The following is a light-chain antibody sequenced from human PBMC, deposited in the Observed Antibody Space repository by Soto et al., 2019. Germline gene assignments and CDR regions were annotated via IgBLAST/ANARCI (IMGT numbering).Light chain of an antibody. J-gene: IGLJ3*02. CDR1: SSDVGNYKY. Sequence: QSALTQYPSASGSPGQSVTISCTGTSSDVGNYKYVSWYQQHPGKAPKLMIYEVSKRPSGVPDRFSGSKSGNTASLTVSGLQVEDEADYYCSSYAGSNLWVFGGGPKLTVL. CDR3: SSYAGSNLWV. CDR2: EVS. V-gene: IGLV2-8*01.